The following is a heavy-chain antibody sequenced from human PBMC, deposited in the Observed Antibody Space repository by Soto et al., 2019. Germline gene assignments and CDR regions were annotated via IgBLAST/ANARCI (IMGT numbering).Heavy chain of an antibody. V-gene: IGHV1-46*03. D-gene: IGHD2-15*01. Sequence: GASVKVSCKASGYTFTSYYMHWVRQAPGQGLEWMGIINPSGGSTSYAQKFQGRVTMTRDTSTSTVYMELSSLRSEDTAVYYCARGIKYSSSAGYCSGGSCYSGDFDYWGQGTLVTVSS. CDR1: GYTFTSYY. J-gene: IGHJ4*02. CDR2: INPSGGST. CDR3: ARGIKYSSSAGYCSGGSCYSGDFDY.